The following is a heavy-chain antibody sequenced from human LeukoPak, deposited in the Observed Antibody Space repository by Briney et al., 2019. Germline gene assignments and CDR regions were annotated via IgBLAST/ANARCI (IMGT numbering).Heavy chain of an antibody. Sequence: GRSLRLSCAASGFTFSSYGMHWVRQAPGKGLEWVAVISYDGSNKYYADSVKGRFTISRDNSKNTLYLQMNSLRAEDTAVYYCAKDPGCSGGSCYPRWFDPWGQGTLVTVSS. CDR3: AKDPGCSGGSCYPRWFDP. V-gene: IGHV3-30*18. CDR1: GFTFSSYG. J-gene: IGHJ5*02. D-gene: IGHD2-15*01. CDR2: ISYDGSNK.